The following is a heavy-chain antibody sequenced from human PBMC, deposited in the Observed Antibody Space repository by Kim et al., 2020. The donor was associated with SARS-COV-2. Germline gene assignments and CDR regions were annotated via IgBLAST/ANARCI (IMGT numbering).Heavy chain of an antibody. V-gene: IGHV4-39*01. CDR2: IYYSGST. D-gene: IGHD3-16*02. CDR1: GGSISSSSYY. J-gene: IGHJ2*01. Sequence: SETLSLTCTVSGGSISSSSYYWGWIRQPPGKGLEWIGNIYYSGSTYYNPSLKSRVTISVDTSKNQFSLKLSSVTAADTAVYYCAGAGLGLGELSLTYWYFDLWGRGTLVTVSS. CDR3: AGAGLGLGELSLTYWYFDL.